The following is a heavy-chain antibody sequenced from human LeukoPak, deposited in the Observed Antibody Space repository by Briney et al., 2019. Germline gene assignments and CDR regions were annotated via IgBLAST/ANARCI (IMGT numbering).Heavy chain of an antibody. CDR1: GFSFSNAW. Sequence: GSLRLSCAASGFSFSNAWMSWVRQAPGKGLEWVGRIKSKTDGGTTDYAAPVKGRFTISRDDSRNTLYLQMNSLETEDTAVYYCIIDGFLERWFFDYWGQGTLVTVSS. V-gene: IGHV3-15*01. D-gene: IGHD5-18*01. J-gene: IGHJ4*02. CDR2: IKSKTDGGTT. CDR3: IIDGFLERWFFDY.